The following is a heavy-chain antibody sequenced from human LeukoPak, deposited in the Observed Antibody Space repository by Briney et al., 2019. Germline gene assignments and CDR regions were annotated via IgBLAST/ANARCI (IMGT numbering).Heavy chain of an antibody. CDR2: ISSSGSTI. J-gene: IGHJ4*02. D-gene: IGHD3-3*01. CDR3: ARGTIFGVNPVFDY. CDR1: GFTFSDYY. V-gene: IGHV3-11*04. Sequence: GGSLRLSCAASGFTFSDYYMSWIRQAPGKGLEWVSYISSSGSTIYYADSVKGRFTISRDNAKNSLYLQMNSLRAEDTAMYYCARGTIFGVNPVFDYWGQGTLVTVSS.